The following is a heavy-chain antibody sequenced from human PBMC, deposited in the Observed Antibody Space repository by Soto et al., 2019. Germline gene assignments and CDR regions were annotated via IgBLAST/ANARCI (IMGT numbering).Heavy chain of an antibody. J-gene: IGHJ5*02. CDR2: INYSGRT. CDR3: ARSYCSDDVSCTCFDP. V-gene: IGHV4-59*01. CDR1: GDSSSTYY. Sequence: QVQLQESGPGLVKASETLSLTCSVSGDSSSTYYWGWIRQPPGKGLEWIGYINYSGRTNHNPSLKSRVTRSVATSKNQFSLKLSSVTAADTAVYYCARSYCSDDVSCTCFDPWGQGTLVTVSS. D-gene: IGHD2-15*01.